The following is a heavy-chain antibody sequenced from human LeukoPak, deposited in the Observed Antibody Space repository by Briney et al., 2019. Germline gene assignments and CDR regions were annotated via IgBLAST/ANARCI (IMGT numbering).Heavy chain of an antibody. CDR2: IYSGGST. Sequence: GGSLRLSCAASGFTVSNNYMSWVRQAPGKGLEWVSIIYSGGSTYYADSVKGRFTISRDNSKNTLHLQMKSLRADDTAVYYCGRYYVMDVWGQGTSVTVSS. CDR1: GFTVSNNY. V-gene: IGHV3-53*01. J-gene: IGHJ6*02. CDR3: GRYYVMDV.